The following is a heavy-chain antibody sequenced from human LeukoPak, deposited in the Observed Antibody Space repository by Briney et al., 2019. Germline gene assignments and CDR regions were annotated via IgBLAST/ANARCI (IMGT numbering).Heavy chain of an antibody. J-gene: IGHJ4*02. CDR3: ARDRGDFWSGYYTILGIDY. Sequence: PGRSLRLSCAASGFTFSSYGMHWVRQAPGKGLEWVAVIWYDGSNKYYADSVKGRFTISRDNSKNTLYLQMNSLRAEDTAVYYCARDRGDFWSGYYTILGIDYWGQGTLVTVSS. CDR1: GFTFSSYG. CDR2: IWYDGSNK. V-gene: IGHV3-33*01. D-gene: IGHD3-3*01.